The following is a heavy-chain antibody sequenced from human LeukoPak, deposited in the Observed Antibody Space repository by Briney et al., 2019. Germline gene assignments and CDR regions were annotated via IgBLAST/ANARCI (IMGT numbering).Heavy chain of an antibody. CDR3: ARRWGVNGQFDY. V-gene: IGHV4-4*02. CDR1: GGSISSDNW. Sequence: SETLSLTCAVSGGSISSDNWWSWVRQPPGKGLEWIGEIYHSGSTSHNPSLKSRVTISVDKSKNQFSLQLSSVTAADTAVYYCARRWGVNGQFDYWGQGTLVTVSS. J-gene: IGHJ4*02. CDR2: IYHSGST. D-gene: IGHD1-26*01.